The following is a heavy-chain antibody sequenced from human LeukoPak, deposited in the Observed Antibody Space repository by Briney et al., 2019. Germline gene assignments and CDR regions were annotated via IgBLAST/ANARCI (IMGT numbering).Heavy chain of an antibody. V-gene: IGHV1-69*13. J-gene: IGHJ4*02. CDR2: IIPIFGTA. D-gene: IGHD4-11*01. CDR1: GGTFSSYA. Sequence: GASVKVSCKASGGTFSSYAISWVRQAPGQGLEWMGGIIPIFGTANYAQKFQGRVTITADESTSTAYMELSSLRSEDTAVCCCARNNDYSNYVGIDYWGQGTLVTVSS. CDR3: ARNNDYSNYVGIDY.